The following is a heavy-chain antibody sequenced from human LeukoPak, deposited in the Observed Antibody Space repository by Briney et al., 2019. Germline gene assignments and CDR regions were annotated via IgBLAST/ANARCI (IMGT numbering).Heavy chain of an antibody. CDR1: GFTFSSYS. CDR3: TTDYQGDSLSDAFDI. CDR2: ISGNGGTT. J-gene: IGHJ3*02. Sequence: PGGSLRLSCAASGFTFSSYSMNWVRQAPGKGLEWVSAISGNGGTTYYADSVKGRFTISSDNSKTTLYLQMNSLKTEDTAVYYCTTDYQGDSLSDAFDIWGQGTMVTVSS. D-gene: IGHD5/OR15-5a*01. V-gene: IGHV3-23*01.